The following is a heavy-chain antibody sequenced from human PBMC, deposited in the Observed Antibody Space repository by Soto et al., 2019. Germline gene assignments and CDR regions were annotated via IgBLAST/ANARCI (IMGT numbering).Heavy chain of an antibody. CDR3: ARSPRGIVAAGTGWFDP. CDR2: IIPIFGTA. J-gene: IGHJ5*02. D-gene: IGHD6-13*01. Sequence: QVQLVQSGAEVKKPGSSVKVSCKASGGTFSSYAISWVRQAPGQGLEWMGGIIPIFGTANYAQKFQGRVTITADESTSTAYMELSSLRSEDTAVYYCARSPRGIVAAGTGWFDPWGQGTLVTVSS. CDR1: GGTFSSYA. V-gene: IGHV1-69*01.